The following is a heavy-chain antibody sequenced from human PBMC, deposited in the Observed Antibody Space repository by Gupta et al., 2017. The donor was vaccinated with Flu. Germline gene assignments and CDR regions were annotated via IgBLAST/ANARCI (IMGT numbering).Heavy chain of an antibody. CDR3: ARAICGVVITPFDY. D-gene: IGHD3-3*01. CDR1: GGTFSSYT. CDR2: IIPILGIE. J-gene: IGHJ4*02. V-gene: IGHV1-69*02. Sequence: QVQLVQSGAEVKKPGSSVKVSCKASGGTFSSYTISWVRQAPGQGLEWMGRIIPILGIENYEQKGQGRVTITAEKSTSTAYMELSRLRSEETAVYYCARAICGVVITPFDYGGQGTMVTVCS.